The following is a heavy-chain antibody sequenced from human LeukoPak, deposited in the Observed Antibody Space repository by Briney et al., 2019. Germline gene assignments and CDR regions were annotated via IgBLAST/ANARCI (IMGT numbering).Heavy chain of an antibody. J-gene: IGHJ4*02. CDR3: ARLYYSDSSVYYYLKVKEIVQDY. D-gene: IGHD3-22*01. CDR1: GGSISGYY. CDR2: IDHSGST. Sequence: SETLSLTCAVYGGSISGYYWSWIRQPPGKGLEWIGEIDHSGSTNYNPSLKSRVTISLDTSKNQFSLKLSSVTAADTAVYYCARLYYSDSSVYYYLKVKEIVQDYWGQGTLVTVSS. V-gene: IGHV4-34*01.